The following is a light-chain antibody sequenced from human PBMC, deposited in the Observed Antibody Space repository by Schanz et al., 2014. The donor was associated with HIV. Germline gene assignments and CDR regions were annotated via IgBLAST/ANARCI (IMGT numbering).Light chain of an antibody. CDR2: AAS. J-gene: IGKJ1*01. Sequence: EIVMTQSPATLSVSPGERATLSCRTSQSVSSNLAWYQQKPGQAPRLLIFAASSRATGIPDRFSGSESGTDFTLTISSVEPEDYAMYYCQQYGSPPWTFGQGTKVEVK. CDR1: QSVSSN. V-gene: IGKV3-20*01. CDR3: QQYGSPPWT.